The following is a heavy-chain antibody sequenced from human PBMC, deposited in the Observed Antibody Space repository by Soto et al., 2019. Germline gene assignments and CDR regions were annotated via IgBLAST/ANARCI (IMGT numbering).Heavy chain of an antibody. J-gene: IGHJ4*02. D-gene: IGHD4-17*01. Sequence: PGGSLRLSCAASGFTFSSYAMSWVRQAPGKGLEWVSAISGSGGSTYYADSVKGRFTISRDNSKNTLYLQVNSLRAEDTAVYYCAKDPPSSPTVTTGDYWGQGTLVTVSS. CDR2: ISGSGGST. CDR1: GFTFSSYA. CDR3: AKDPPSSPTVTTGDY. V-gene: IGHV3-23*01.